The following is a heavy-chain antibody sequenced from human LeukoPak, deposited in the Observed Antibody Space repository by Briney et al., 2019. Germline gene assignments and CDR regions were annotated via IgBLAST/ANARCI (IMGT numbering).Heavy chain of an antibody. CDR1: GGSISSSSYY. V-gene: IGHV4-39*01. J-gene: IGHJ6*03. CDR2: IYYSGST. D-gene: IGHD5-18*01. CDR3: ARQSGYSYGYAYYYYYMDV. Sequence: SETLSLTCTVSGGSISSSSYYWGWIRQPPGKGLEWIGSIYYSGSTYYNPSLKSRVTISVDPSKNQFSLKLSSVTAADTAVYYCARQSGYSYGYAYYYYYMDVWGKGTRVTVSS.